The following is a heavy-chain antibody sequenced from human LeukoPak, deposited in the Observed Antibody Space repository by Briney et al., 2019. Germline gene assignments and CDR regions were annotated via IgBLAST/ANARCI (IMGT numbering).Heavy chain of an antibody. J-gene: IGHJ5*02. D-gene: IGHD3-10*01. CDR2: IYYSGST. V-gene: IGHV4-59*01. Sequence: SETLSLTCAVYGGSFSGYYWSWIRQPPGKGLEWIGYIYYSGSTNYNPSLKSRVTISVDTSKNQFSLKLSSVTAADTAVYYCARGSKYYGSGTWGQGTLVTVSS. CDR3: ARGSKYYGSGT. CDR1: GGSFSGYY.